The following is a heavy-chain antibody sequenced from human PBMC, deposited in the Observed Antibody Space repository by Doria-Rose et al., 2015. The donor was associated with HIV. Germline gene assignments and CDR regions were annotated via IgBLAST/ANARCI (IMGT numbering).Heavy chain of an antibody. V-gene: IGHV2-26*01. CDR3: ARIKSSRWYHKYYFDF. J-gene: IGHJ4*02. Sequence: ESGPVLVKPTETLTLTCTVSGVSLSSPGMGVSWIRQPLGKALEWLANIFSDDERSYNTSLKSRLTISRGTSKSQVVLTMTDMDPVDTATYYCARIKSSRWYHKYYFDFWGQGTLVIVSA. CDR2: IFSDDER. D-gene: IGHD6-13*01. CDR1: GVSLSSPGMG.